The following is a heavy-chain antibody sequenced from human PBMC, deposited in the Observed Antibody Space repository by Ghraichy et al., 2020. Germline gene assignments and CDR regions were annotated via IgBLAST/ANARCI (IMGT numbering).Heavy chain of an antibody. V-gene: IGHV3-53*01. D-gene: IGHD3-9*01. CDR1: GFTVSSNY. CDR2: IYSGGST. Sequence: GGSLRLSCAASGFTVSSNYMSWVRQAPGKGLEWVSVIYSGGSTYYADSVKGRFTISRDNSKNTLYLQMNSLRAEDTAVYYCARGVLTGYSGGDYWGQGTLVTVSS. CDR3: ARGVLTGYSGGDY. J-gene: IGHJ4*02.